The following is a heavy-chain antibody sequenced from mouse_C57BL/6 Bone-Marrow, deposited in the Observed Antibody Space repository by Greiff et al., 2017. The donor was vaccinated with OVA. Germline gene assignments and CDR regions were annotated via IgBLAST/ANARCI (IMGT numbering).Heavy chain of an antibody. J-gene: IGHJ4*01. Sequence: QVQLKESGPELVKPGASVKISCKASGYAFSSSWMNWVKQRPGKGLEWIGRIYPGDGDTNYNGKFKGKATLTADKSSSTAYMQLSSLTSEDSAVYCCASITTVVVRYAMDYWGQGTSVTVSS. CDR3: ASITTVVVRYAMDY. D-gene: IGHD1-1*01. V-gene: IGHV1-82*01. CDR2: IYPGDGDT. CDR1: GYAFSSSW.